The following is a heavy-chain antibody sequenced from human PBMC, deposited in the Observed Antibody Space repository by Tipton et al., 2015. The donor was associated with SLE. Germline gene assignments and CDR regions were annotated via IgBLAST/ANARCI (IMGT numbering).Heavy chain of an antibody. V-gene: IGHV4-31*03. Sequence: TLSLTCTFSGGSISSSSYYWSWIRQHPGKGLEWIGYIFYSGGTDYNPSLKSRVSISVDTSKNQFSLKLNSVTAADTAVYYCARDGSREGYQGVFGVWGQGMLVTVSS. CDR2: IFYSGGT. CDR3: ARDGSREGYQGVFGV. D-gene: IGHD5-24*01. CDR1: GGSISSSSYY. J-gene: IGHJ4*02.